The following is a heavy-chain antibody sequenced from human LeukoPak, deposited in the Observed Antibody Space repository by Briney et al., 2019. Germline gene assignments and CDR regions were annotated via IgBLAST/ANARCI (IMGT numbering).Heavy chain of an antibody. CDR2: IYTSGST. CDR3: ARHRSQYYYDSSGYTRDFDY. CDR1: GGSISSGSYY. J-gene: IGHJ4*02. D-gene: IGHD3-22*01. V-gene: IGHV4-61*02. Sequence: SETLSLTCTVSGGSISSGSYYWSWIRQPAGKGLEWIGRIYTSGSTNYNPSLKSRVTISVDTSKNQFSLKLSSVTAADTAVYYCARHRSQYYYDSSGYTRDFDYWGQGTLATVSS.